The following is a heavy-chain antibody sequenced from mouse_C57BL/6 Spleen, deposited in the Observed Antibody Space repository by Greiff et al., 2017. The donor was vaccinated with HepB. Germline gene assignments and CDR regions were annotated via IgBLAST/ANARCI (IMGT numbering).Heavy chain of an antibody. J-gene: IGHJ1*03. D-gene: IGHD2-4*01. CDR1: GFTFSDYG. V-gene: IGHV5-17*01. CDR3: ARGLYDYSYWYFDV. CDR2: ISSGSSTI. Sequence: EVKLQESGGGLVKPGGSLKLSCAASGFTFSDYGMHWVRQAPEKGLEWVAYISSGSSTIYYADTVKGRFTISRDNAKNTLFLQMTSLRSEDTALYYCARGLYDYSYWYFDVWGTGTTVTVSS.